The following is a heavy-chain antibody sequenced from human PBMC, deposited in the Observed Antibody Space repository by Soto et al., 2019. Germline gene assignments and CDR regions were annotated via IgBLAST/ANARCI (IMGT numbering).Heavy chain of an antibody. V-gene: IGHV3-23*01. CDR1: GFTFSSYA. CDR3: AKLEPYWSIWAVTINSCSGGSCPYYFDY. J-gene: IGHJ4*02. CDR2: ISGSGGST. D-gene: IGHD2-15*01. Sequence: GGSLRLSCAASGFTFSSYAMSWVRQAPGKGLEWVSAISGSGGSTYYADSVKGRFTISRDNSKNTLYLQMNSLRAEDTAVYYCAKLEPYWSIWAVTINSCSGGSCPYYFDYWGQGTLVTVSS.